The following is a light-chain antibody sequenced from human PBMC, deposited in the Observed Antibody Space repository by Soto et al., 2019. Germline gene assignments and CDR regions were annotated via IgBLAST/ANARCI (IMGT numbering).Light chain of an antibody. V-gene: IGLV1-44*01. CDR1: GSNIGENA. CDR3: AAWDDSLKAML. CDR2: SNA. Sequence: QSVLTQPPSASGTPGQTVTISCSGSGSNIGENAVNWYQHLPGTAPQLVIYSNALRPSGVPHRFSGSKSGTAGSLAISGLQSDDEAHYYCAAWDDSLKAMLFGGGTKLTVL. J-gene: IGLJ3*02.